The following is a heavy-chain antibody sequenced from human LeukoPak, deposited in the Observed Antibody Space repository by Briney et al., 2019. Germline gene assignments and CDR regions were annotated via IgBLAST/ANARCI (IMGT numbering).Heavy chain of an antibody. CDR1: GFTFDNYA. CDR3: VTDVFLGFCSGGSCSAHFDY. D-gene: IGHD2-15*01. V-gene: IGHV3-9*03. CDR2: ISWNSGSI. J-gene: IGHJ4*02. Sequence: AGGSLRLSCAASGFTFDNYAMHWVRQVPGKGLEWVSGISWNSGSIVYVDSVKGRFTISRDNAKNSLYLQMDSLRPEDMALYYCVTDVFLGFCSGGSCSAHFDYWGQGTLVTVSS.